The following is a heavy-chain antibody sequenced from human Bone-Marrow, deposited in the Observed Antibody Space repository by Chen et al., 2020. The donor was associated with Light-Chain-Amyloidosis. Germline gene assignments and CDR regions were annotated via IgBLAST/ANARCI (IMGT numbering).Heavy chain of an antibody. V-gene: IGHV4-30-2*01. CDR1: GGSITSGSFS. CDR3: ARGNWNDLAFDV. CDR2: VYQSGST. D-gene: IGHD1-1*01. J-gene: IGHJ3*01. Sequence: QLQLQESGSGLVTSSQTLSLTCAVSGGSITSGSFSWNWIRQPLGKGLEWIGYVYQSGSTYYNPSINSRVTISVDLSENHFSLTLRSLTAADSAVYYCARGNWNDLAFDVWGQGTLVTVSS.